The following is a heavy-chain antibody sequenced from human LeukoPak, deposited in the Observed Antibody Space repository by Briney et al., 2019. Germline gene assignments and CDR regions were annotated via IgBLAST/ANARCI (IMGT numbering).Heavy chain of an antibody. J-gene: IGHJ4*02. CDR3: ATDRLWFGELYTDY. CDR1: GYTLTELS. Sequence: ASVKVSCKVSGYTLTELSTHWVRQAPGKGLEWMGGFDPEDGETIYAQKFQGRVTMTEDTSTDTAYMELSSLRSEDTAVYYCATDRLWFGELYTDYWGQGTLVTVSS. V-gene: IGHV1-24*01. CDR2: FDPEDGET. D-gene: IGHD3-10*01.